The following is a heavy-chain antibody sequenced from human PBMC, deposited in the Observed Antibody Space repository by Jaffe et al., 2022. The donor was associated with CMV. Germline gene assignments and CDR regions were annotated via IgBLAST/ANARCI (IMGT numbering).Heavy chain of an antibody. V-gene: IGHV4-59*01. J-gene: IGHJ5*02. D-gene: IGHD3-16*02. CDR1: GGSINTFY. CDR3: ARGKPFDYVWGTNRYRADWFDP. Sequence: QVQLQESGPGLVKPSETLSLTCSVSGGSINTFYWSWIRQPPGKGLEWVGHIDNSGITNYNPSLKSRVTISLDTPNKQFSLKLNSVTAADTAVYYCARGKPFDYVWGTNRYRADWFDPWGQGTLVTVSS. CDR2: IDNSGIT.